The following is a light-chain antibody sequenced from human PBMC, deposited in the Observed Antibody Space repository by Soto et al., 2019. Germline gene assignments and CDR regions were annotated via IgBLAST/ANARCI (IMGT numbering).Light chain of an antibody. CDR3: QKYKSAPSLT. Sequence: DIQMTQSPSSLSASVEDRVTSTSRASQSISNFLAWYQHKPGKVPKLLIYAASTLQSGVPSRFSGSGSGTDFTLTISSLQPEDVATYYCQKYKSAPSLTFGGGTKVEIK. V-gene: IGKV1-27*01. CDR1: QSISNF. J-gene: IGKJ4*01. CDR2: AAS.